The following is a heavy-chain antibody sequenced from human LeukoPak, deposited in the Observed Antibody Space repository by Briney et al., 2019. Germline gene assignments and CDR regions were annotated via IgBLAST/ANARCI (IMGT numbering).Heavy chain of an antibody. CDR3: AKWSGIGSYYFDY. CDR1: GFTFSSYE. D-gene: IGHD3-10*01. Sequence: GGSLRLSCAASGFTFSSYEMNWVRQAPGKGLEWVSYISSSGSTIYYADSVKGRFTISRDNSKNTLYLQMNSLRAEDTAVYYCAKWSGIGSYYFDYWGQGTLVTVSS. J-gene: IGHJ4*02. V-gene: IGHV3-48*03. CDR2: ISSSGSTI.